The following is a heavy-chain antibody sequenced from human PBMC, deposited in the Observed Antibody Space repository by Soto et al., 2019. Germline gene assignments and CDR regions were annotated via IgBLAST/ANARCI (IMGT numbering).Heavy chain of an antibody. CDR2: INPRNGDK. Sequence: QVQLVQSGTEVKRPGDSVKVSCKASGYTFTGYYVHWVRQAPGQGLEWMGWINPRNGDKILAQKFEGRVTLTRDTSVTTAYMDLSSLNSDDTAVYYCARGPFGDSPIDFWGPGTMVSVSS. CDR3: ARGPFGDSPIDF. J-gene: IGHJ3*01. V-gene: IGHV1-2*02. D-gene: IGHD3-10*01. CDR1: GYTFTGYY.